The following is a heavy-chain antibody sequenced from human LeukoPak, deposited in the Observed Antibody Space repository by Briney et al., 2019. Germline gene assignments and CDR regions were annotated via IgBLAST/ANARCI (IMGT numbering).Heavy chain of an antibody. CDR3: ARYCSSTSCYGFHFDY. CDR2: IYYSGST. Sequence: PSETLSLTCTVSGGSISSGGYYWSWIRQHPGKGLEWIGYIYYSGSTYYNPSLESRVTISVDTSKNQFSLKLSSVTAADTAVYYCARYCSSTSCYGFHFDYWGQGTLVTVSS. CDR1: GGSISSGGYY. V-gene: IGHV4-31*03. J-gene: IGHJ4*02. D-gene: IGHD2-2*01.